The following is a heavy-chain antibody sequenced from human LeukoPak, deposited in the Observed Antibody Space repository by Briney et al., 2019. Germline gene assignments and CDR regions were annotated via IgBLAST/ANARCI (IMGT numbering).Heavy chain of an antibody. CDR2: TYYRSKWYN. CDR3: ARTMAADSIRLHAFDI. J-gene: IGHJ3*02. D-gene: IGHD3-22*01. CDR1: GDSVSSNSAA. V-gene: IGHV6-1*01. Sequence: SQTLSLTCAISGDSVSSNSAAWNWIRQSPSRGLEWLGRTYYRSKWYNDYAVSVKSRITINPDTSKNQFSLKLSSVTAADTAVYYCARTMAADSIRLHAFDIWGQGTMVTVSS.